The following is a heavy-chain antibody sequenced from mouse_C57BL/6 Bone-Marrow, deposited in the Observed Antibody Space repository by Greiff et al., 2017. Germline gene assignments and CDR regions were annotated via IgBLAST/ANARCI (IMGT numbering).Heavy chain of an antibody. Sequence: VQLQQPGAELVKPGASVKLSCKASGYTFTSYWMHWVKQRPGQGLEWIGMIHPNSGSTNYNEKFKSKATLTVDKSTSTAYMQLSSLTSEDSAVYYCARAYYKGEDYWGQGTSVTVSS. V-gene: IGHV1-64*01. CDR3: ARAYYKGEDY. CDR1: GYTFTSYW. J-gene: IGHJ4*01. CDR2: IHPNSGST. D-gene: IGHD2-12*01.